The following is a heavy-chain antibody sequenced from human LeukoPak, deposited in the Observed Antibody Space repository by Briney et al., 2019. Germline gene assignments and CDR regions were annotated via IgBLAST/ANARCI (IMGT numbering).Heavy chain of an antibody. Sequence: GALVKVSCKASGYTFTAYYIHWVRQAPGQGLEWMGWINPNSGGTNYAQKFQGRDTMTRDTSISTAYMELSRLRSDDTAVYFCARRCDTSNYYTYYFDYWGQGTLVTVSS. CDR1: GYTFTAYY. D-gene: IGHD3-22*01. V-gene: IGHV1-2*02. CDR2: INPNSGGT. J-gene: IGHJ4*02. CDR3: ARRCDTSNYYTYYFDY.